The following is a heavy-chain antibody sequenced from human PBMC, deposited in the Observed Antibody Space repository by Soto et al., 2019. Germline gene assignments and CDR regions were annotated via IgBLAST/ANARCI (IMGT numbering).Heavy chain of an antibody. V-gene: IGHV1-69*06. Sequence: SVKVSCKASGGSLSNYAINWVRQAPGQRLEWMGGIIPLYGTGSYAPDLQDRVTFTADKATSTAYMEVSSLRSDDTAIYYCATGLSSGPIAYYFDYWGPGTLVTVSS. CDR2: IIPLYGTG. J-gene: IGHJ4*01. D-gene: IGHD3-3*01. CDR1: GGSLSNYA. CDR3: ATGLSSGPIAYYFDY.